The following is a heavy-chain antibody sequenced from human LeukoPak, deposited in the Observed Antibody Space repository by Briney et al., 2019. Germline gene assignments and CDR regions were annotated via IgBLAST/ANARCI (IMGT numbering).Heavy chain of an antibody. Sequence: ASVKVSCKASGYPFTGHYIHWMRQAPGQGLEWMGWINPNTGGTNYAQKFQGRVTMTRDTSISTAYMEVNRLRSDDTALYYCARGFDWLEYYFDYWGQGTLVTVSS. CDR3: ARGFDWLEYYFDY. V-gene: IGHV1-2*02. J-gene: IGHJ4*02. CDR2: INPNTGGT. D-gene: IGHD3-9*01. CDR1: GYPFTGHY.